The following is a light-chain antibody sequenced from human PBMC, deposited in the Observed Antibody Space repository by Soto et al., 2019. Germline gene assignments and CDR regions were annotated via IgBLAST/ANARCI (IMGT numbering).Light chain of an antibody. CDR1: QSVSSY. J-gene: IGKJ4*01. CDR2: GAS. Sequence: EIVMTQSQATLSVSPGEAVTLSCRASQSVSSYLAWYQQKPGQAPRLLIYGASKRASGVPARVSGSGSGTELNLAISSLKSEDFAVYYCQKYDNWPPRLTFGGGTKVEIK. V-gene: IGKV3D-15*01. CDR3: QKYDNWPPRLT.